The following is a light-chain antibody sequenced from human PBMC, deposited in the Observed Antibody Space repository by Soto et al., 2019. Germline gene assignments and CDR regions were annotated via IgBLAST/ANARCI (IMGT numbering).Light chain of an antibody. CDR1: QSVSSTY. CDR3: QQYGSSPRT. J-gene: IGKJ1*01. V-gene: IGKV3-20*01. Sequence: EIVLTQSPGTLSLSLGERATLSCRASQSVSSTYLAWYQQKPGQAPRLLIYGVSSRATGIPDRFSGSGSGTDFALTISRLEPVDFAVYYCQQYGSSPRTFGQGTKVEIK. CDR2: GVS.